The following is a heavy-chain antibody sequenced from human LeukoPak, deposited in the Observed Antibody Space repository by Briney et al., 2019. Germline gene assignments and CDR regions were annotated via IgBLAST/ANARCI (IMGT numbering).Heavy chain of an antibody. Sequence: GGSLRSFCAASGFTLSNYWMSWVRQAPGKGLEWVANINQDGSEKYYVDSVKGRFAISRDNAKNSLYLQMNSLRAEDTAVYYCARYGNGAWLAHYSFDIWGQGTMVTVSS. V-gene: IGHV3-7*01. J-gene: IGHJ3*02. CDR3: ARYGNGAWLAHYSFDI. D-gene: IGHD6-19*01. CDR2: INQDGSEK. CDR1: GFTLSNYW.